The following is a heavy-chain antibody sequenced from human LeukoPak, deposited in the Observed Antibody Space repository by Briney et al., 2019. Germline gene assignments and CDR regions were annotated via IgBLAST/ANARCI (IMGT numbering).Heavy chain of an antibody. CDR1: GFTFSSYA. D-gene: IGHD2-2*01. CDR3: AKSFDCSNTSCYASGYYYYGMDV. Sequence: PGGSLRLSCAASGFTFSSYAMSWVRQAPGKGLEWVSAISGSGGSTYYADSVKGRFTISRDNSKNTLYLQMNSLRAEDTAVYYCAKSFDCSNTSCYASGYYYYGMDVWGQGTTVTVSS. J-gene: IGHJ6*02. V-gene: IGHV3-23*01. CDR2: ISGSGGST.